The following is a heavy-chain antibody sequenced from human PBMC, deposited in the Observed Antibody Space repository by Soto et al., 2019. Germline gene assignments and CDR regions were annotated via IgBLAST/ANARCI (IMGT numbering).Heavy chain of an antibody. V-gene: IGHV3-72*01. CDR1: GFTLSDHY. D-gene: IGHD3-22*01. CDR3: VRATYFSDSSGYTRCLDY. J-gene: IGHJ4*02. CDR2: SRDKPQGYST. Sequence: GSLILSCAXSGFTLSDHYIDWVRQAPGKGLEWVGRSRDKPQGYSTAYAASVKGRFTTSRDESKNSAYLQMNSLKTEDTAVYYCVRATYFSDSSGYTRCLDYWGQGTLVTVSS.